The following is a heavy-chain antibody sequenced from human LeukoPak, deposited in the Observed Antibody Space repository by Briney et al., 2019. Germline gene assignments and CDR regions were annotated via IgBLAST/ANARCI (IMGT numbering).Heavy chain of an antibody. CDR1: GGSISSYY. Sequence: SETLSLTCTVSGGSISSYYWSWIRQPPGKGLEWIGYIYYSGSTNYNPSLKSRVTISVDTSKNQFSLKLSSVTAADTAVYYCARHPTTVTPYYYYGMDVWGQGTTVTVSS. D-gene: IGHD4-17*01. V-gene: IGHV4-59*08. CDR3: ARHPTTVTPYYYYGMDV. J-gene: IGHJ6*02. CDR2: IYYSGST.